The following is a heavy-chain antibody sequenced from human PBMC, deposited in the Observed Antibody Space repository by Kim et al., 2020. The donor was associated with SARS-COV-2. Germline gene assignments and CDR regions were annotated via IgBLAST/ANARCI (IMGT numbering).Heavy chain of an antibody. CDR3: AKDRVCDFWSGYSAWFDP. V-gene: IGHV3-23*01. D-gene: IGHD3-3*01. J-gene: IGHJ5*02. Sequence: KGRFTISRDTSKNTLYLQMNSLRAEDTAVYYCAKDRVCDFWSGYSAWFDPWGQGTLVTVSS.